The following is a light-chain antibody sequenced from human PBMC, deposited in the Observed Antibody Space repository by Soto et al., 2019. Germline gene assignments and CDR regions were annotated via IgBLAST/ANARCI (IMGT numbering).Light chain of an antibody. J-gene: IGLJ3*02. V-gene: IGLV1-47*02. CDR1: SSNIGNNY. CDR3: AAWDDSVSGWV. CDR2: SNN. Sequence: QSVLTQPPSASGTPGQRVTISCSGSSSNIGNNYAYWYQQLPGTAPKLLIYSNNQRPAGVPDRFSGSKSGTSASLATSGLRSEDEAYYYCAAWDDSVSGWVFGGGTKLT.